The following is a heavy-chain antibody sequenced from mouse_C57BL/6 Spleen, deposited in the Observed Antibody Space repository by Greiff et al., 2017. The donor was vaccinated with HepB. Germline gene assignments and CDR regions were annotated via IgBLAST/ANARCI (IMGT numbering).Heavy chain of an antibody. J-gene: IGHJ4*01. CDR2: IYPRSGNT. D-gene: IGHD2-4*01. Sequence: VKLRESGAELARPGASVKLSCKASGYTFTSYGISWVKQRTGQGLEWIGEIYPRSGNTYYNEKFKGKATLTADKSSSTAYMELRSLTSEDSAVYFCARSYDYDGLYAMDYWGQGTSVTVSS. CDR3: ARSYDYDGLYAMDY. V-gene: IGHV1-81*01. CDR1: GYTFTSYG.